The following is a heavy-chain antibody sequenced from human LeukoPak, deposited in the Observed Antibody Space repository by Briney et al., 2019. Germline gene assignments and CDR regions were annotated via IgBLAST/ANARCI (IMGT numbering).Heavy chain of an antibody. V-gene: IGHV3-23*01. Sequence: PGGSLRLSCAASGFTFSSYWMSWVRQAPGKGLQWVSLISGSGDGAHYADSVKGRFTISRDSSKNTVYLQMTNLRAEDTAVYYCAKGYIQLWWFDYWGQGTLVTVSS. CDR3: AKGYIQLWWFDY. CDR2: ISGSGDGA. J-gene: IGHJ4*02. CDR1: GFTFSSYW. D-gene: IGHD2-21*01.